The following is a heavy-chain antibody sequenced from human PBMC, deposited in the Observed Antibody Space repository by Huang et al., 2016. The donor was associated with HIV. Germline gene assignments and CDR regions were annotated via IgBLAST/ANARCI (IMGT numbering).Heavy chain of an antibody. D-gene: IGHD3-3*01. CDR3: ARQWTILEWLLGLDV. Sequence: QMQLQQRGAGLLKPSETLSLTCGVSGGSFTGNYLTWIRQAPGKGLEWIGKVNDSGATNYTPALNGRVTISLDKSNRELSLNLRSVTAADTAVYYCARQWTILEWLLGLDVWGQGTTVIVSS. V-gene: IGHV4-34*02. J-gene: IGHJ6*02. CDR2: VNDSGAT. CDR1: GGSFTGNY.